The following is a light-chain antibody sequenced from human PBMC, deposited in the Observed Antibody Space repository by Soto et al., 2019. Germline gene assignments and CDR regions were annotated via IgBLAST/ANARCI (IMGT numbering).Light chain of an antibody. V-gene: IGKV3-11*01. Sequence: EIVLTQSPATLSLSPGERATLSCRASRSVTTFLAWYQQKPGQAPRLLLYDASKRATGVPTRFSGSGSGTDFTLTISSLEPEYFAVYYCQQRTNWPLTFGGGTKV. CDR1: RSVTTF. CDR2: DAS. J-gene: IGKJ4*01. CDR3: QQRTNWPLT.